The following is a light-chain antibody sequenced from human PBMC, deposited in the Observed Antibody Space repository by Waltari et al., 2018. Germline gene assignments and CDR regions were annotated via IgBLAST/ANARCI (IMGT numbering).Light chain of an antibody. Sequence: DIQMTQSPSTLSASIGDRVTITCRASQNVDTWLAWYQQKPGKAPKLLFYKTSTLQSGVPSRFSGSGSGTHFTLTISSLQPDDFATYYCQQYNTYWTFGQGTKVE. CDR1: QNVDTW. CDR3: QQYNTYWT. V-gene: IGKV1-5*03. CDR2: KTS. J-gene: IGKJ1*01.